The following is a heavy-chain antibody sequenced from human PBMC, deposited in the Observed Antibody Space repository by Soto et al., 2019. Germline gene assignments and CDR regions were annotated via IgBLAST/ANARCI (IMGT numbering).Heavy chain of an antibody. CDR3: SREYTYGSNFFDC. CDR1: GGSISSAAYY. D-gene: IGHD5-18*01. Sequence: PSETLSLTCTVSGGSISSAAYYWSWIRQHPGKGLEWIGYIYHSGSTYYTPSLKSRVIISADTSKDQFSLNLTSVTAADSAVYYCSREYTYGSNFFDCWGQGALVTVSS. J-gene: IGHJ4*02. V-gene: IGHV4-31*03. CDR2: IYHSGST.